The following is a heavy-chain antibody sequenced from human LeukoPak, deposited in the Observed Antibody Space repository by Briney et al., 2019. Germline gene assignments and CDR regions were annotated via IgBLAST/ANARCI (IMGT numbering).Heavy chain of an antibody. D-gene: IGHD4-17*01. Sequence: PGGSLRLSCAASGFTFSSYSMNWVRQAPGKGLEWVSYISSGSSTIYYADSVKGRFTISRDNAKNSLYLQMNSLRAEDTAVYYCARDPGTVIAYSFEYWGQGTLVTVSS. CDR2: ISSGSSTI. V-gene: IGHV3-48*01. CDR3: ARDPGTVIAYSFEY. CDR1: GFTFSSYS. J-gene: IGHJ4*02.